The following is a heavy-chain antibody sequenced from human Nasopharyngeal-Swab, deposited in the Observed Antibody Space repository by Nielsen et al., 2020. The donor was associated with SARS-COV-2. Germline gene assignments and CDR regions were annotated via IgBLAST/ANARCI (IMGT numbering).Heavy chain of an antibody. CDR2: IYTSGST. D-gene: IGHD6-19*01. V-gene: IGHV4-61*02. CDR1: GGSISSGSYY. J-gene: IGHJ4*02. Sequence: SETLSLTCTVSGGSISSGSYYWSWIRQPAGKGLEWIGRIYTSGSTNYNPSLKSRVTTSVDTSKNQFSLKLSSVTAADTAVYYCARVTGYSSGWRGFDYWGQGTLVTVSS. CDR3: ARVTGYSSGWRGFDY.